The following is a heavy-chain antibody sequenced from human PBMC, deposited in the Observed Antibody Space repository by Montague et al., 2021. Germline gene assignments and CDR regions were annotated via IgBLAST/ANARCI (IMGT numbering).Heavy chain of an antibody. CDR3: TRKGWFGDYGFDI. CDR1: GVSISSSNYQ. Sequence: SETLSLTCTVSGVSISSSNYQWGWIRQPPGEGPEWIGSIYYSGTTYYNPSLRGRVTISVDTSENQFSLKLNSVTAADTAFYYCTRKGWFGDYGFDIWGQGTMVTVSS. V-gene: IGHV4-39*01. CDR2: IYYSGTT. D-gene: IGHD3-10*01. J-gene: IGHJ3*02.